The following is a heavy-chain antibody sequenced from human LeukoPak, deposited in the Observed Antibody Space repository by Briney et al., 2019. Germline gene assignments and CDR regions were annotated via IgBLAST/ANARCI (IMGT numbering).Heavy chain of an antibody. V-gene: IGHV4-4*07. Sequence: PSETLSLTCPVCGGSLSSYFWSWIRPPAGTGREGIGRIYTSGRKNHNPSVKSRVTMSIDKSKHQFSLKLSSVTAADPAVHYCARAPYSSSFGFPFDHWPQGPLVTVPS. CDR3: ARAPYSSSFGFPFDH. CDR2: IYTSGRK. D-gene: IGHD6-6*01. J-gene: IGHJ4*02. CDR1: GGSLSSYF.